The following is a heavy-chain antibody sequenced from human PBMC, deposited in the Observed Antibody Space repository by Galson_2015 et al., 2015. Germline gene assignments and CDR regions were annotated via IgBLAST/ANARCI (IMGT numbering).Heavy chain of an antibody. J-gene: IGHJ5*02. D-gene: IGHD2-2*03. CDR1: GFTFSSYW. CDR3: ASLDPYNWFDP. V-gene: IGHV3-74*01. Sequence: SLRLSCAASGFTFSSYWMHWVRQAPGKGLVWVSRINSDGSSTSYADSVKGRFTISRDNAKNTLYLQMNSLRAEDTAVYYCASLDPYNWFDPWGQGTLVTVSS. CDR2: INSDGSST.